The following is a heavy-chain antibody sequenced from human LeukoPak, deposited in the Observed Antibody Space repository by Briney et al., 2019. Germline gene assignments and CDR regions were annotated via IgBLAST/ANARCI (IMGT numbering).Heavy chain of an antibody. CDR1: GGSISSSSYY. Sequence: PSETLSLTCTVSGGSISSSSYYWGWIRQPPGKGLEWIGSIYYSGSTYYNPSLKSRVTISVDTSKKQFSLNVASVTAADTAVYFCARHITRSGSAFDLWGRGTLVTVSS. CDR2: IYYSGST. J-gene: IGHJ2*01. V-gene: IGHV4-39*01. CDR3: ARHITRSGSAFDL. D-gene: IGHD3-10*01.